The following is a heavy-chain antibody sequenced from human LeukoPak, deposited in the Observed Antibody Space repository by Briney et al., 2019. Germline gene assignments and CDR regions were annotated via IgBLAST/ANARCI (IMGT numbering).Heavy chain of an antibody. CDR3: AKDISYDSSGYYYSGFDY. D-gene: IGHD3-22*01. J-gene: IGHJ4*02. CDR1: GFTFDDYA. V-gene: IGHV3-9*01. CDR2: ISWNSGSI. Sequence: PGRSLRLSCAASGFTFDDYAMHWVRQAPGKGLEWVSGISWNSGSIGYADSVKGRFTISRDNAKNSLYLQMNSLRAEDTALYYCAKDISYDSSGYYYSGFDYWGQGTLVTVSS.